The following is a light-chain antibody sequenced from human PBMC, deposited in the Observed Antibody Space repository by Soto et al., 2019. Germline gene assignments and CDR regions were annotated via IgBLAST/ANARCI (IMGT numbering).Light chain of an antibody. CDR2: DVS. Sequence: IQMTQFPSTLSASVGDRVTITCRASHTINHSFAWYPQKPGKAPTLLIYDVSTLGSGVPSRFSGSGSGTDFTLTIRGLQHDDFGTYYCQQYNTFWTFGQGTKVDIK. CDR3: QQYNTFWT. CDR1: HTINHS. V-gene: IGKV1-5*01. J-gene: IGKJ1*01.